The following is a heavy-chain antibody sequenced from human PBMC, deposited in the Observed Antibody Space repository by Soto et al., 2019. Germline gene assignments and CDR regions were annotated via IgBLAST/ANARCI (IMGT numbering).Heavy chain of an antibody. J-gene: IGHJ4*02. CDR3: ARDEYHYGSGSSYSTLDD. V-gene: IGHV1-46*01. CDR1: GYTFTNHY. Sequence: ASVKVSCKASGYTFTNHYIHWVRQGPGQGPEWMGTINPSGGKTDYAQKFKGRVTLTGDTPTSTVYMELRSLRSEDTAIYYCARDEYHYGSGSSYSTLDDWGQGTLVTVSS. CDR2: INPSGGKT. D-gene: IGHD3-10*01.